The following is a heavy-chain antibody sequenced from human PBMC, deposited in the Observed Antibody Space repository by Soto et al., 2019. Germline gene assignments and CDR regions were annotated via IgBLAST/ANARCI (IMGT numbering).Heavy chain of an antibody. CDR3: ARRLYYDSSGFEGGGMDV. V-gene: IGHV4-39*01. CDR1: GGSISSSSYY. Sequence: QLQLQESGPGLVKPSETLSLTCTVSGGSISSSSYYWGWIRQPPGKGLEWIGSIYYSGSTYYNPSLKSRVTISVDTSKNQFFLKLSSVTAADTAVYYCARRLYYDSSGFEGGGMDVWGQGTTVTVSS. CDR2: IYYSGST. J-gene: IGHJ6*02. D-gene: IGHD3-22*01.